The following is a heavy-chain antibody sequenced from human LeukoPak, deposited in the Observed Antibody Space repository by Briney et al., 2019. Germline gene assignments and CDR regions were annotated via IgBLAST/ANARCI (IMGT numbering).Heavy chain of an antibody. CDR2: IKQDGSEK. V-gene: IGHV3-7*01. D-gene: IGHD3-3*01. CDR1: GFTFSSYW. J-gene: IGHJ4*02. CDR3: ARDLGTTFGVERHHFDY. Sequence: GGSLRLSCAASGFTFSSYWMSWVRQAPGKGLEWVANIKQDGSEKYSVDSVKGRFTISRDNSKNTLHLQMNSLRAEDTAVYYCARDLGTTFGVERHHFDYWGQGTLVTVSS.